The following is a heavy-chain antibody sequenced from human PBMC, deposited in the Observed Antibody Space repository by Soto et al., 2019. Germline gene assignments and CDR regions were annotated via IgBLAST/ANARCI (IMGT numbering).Heavy chain of an antibody. D-gene: IGHD5-18*01. V-gene: IGHV3-53*02. Sequence: EVQLVETGGCLIQPGGSLRLSCAASGFTVSSNYMSWVRQAPGKGLEWVSVIHSGGSTYYADSVKGRFTISRDNSKNTLYLQMNSLRAEDTAVYYCARTRGYSYGYYFDYWGQGTLVTVSS. CDR2: IHSGGST. CDR1: GFTVSSNY. J-gene: IGHJ4*02. CDR3: ARTRGYSYGYYFDY.